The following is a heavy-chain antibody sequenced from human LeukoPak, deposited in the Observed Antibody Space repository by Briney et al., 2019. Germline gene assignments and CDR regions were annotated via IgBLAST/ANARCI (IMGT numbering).Heavy chain of an antibody. V-gene: IGHV3-9*01. J-gene: IGHJ4*02. Sequence: GGSLRLSCAASGFTFDDYAMHWVRQAPGKGLEWVSGISWNSGSIGYADSVKGRFTISRDNAKNSLYLQMNSLRAEDTALYYCAKDIKYSSGWLFDYWGQGTLVTVSS. CDR2: ISWNSGSI. CDR1: GFTFDDYA. CDR3: AKDIKYSSGWLFDY. D-gene: IGHD6-19*01.